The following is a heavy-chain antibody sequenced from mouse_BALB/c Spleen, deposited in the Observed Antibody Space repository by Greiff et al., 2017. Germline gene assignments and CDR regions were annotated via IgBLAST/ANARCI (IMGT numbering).Heavy chain of an antibody. Sequence: EVQGVESGGGLVQPGGSLRLSCATSGFTFTDYYMSWVRQPPGKALEWLGFIRNKANGYTTEYSASVKGRFTISRDNSQSILYLQMNTLRAEDSATYYCARGYYSMDYWGQGTSVTVSS. J-gene: IGHJ4*01. V-gene: IGHV7-3*02. CDR3: ARGYYSMDY. CDR2: IRNKANGYTT. D-gene: IGHD1-1*01. CDR1: GFTFTDYY.